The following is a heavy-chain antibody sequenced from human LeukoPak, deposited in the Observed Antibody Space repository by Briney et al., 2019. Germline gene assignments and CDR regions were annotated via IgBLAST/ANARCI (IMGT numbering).Heavy chain of an antibody. CDR1: GFTFKTYG. J-gene: IGHJ4*02. CDR3: AKESRGSYPPFDY. D-gene: IGHD1-26*01. V-gene: IGHV3-23*01. Sequence: GGSLRLSCAASGFTFKTYGMSWVRQAPGKGLEWVSAISGSGGSTYYADSVKGRFTISRDNSKNTLYLQMNSLRAEDTAVYYCAKESRGSYPPFDYWGQGTLVTVSS. CDR2: ISGSGGST.